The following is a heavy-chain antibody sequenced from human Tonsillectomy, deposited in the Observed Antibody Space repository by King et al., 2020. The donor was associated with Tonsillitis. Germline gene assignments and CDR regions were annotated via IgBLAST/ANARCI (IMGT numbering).Heavy chain of an antibody. J-gene: IGHJ4*02. CDR1: GFTFSGSA. V-gene: IGHV3-73*02. CDR2: FRSKANSFAT. D-gene: IGHD3-16*01. CDR3: TKGGGALLGH. Sequence: VQLVESGGGLVQPGGSQKLSCAASGFTFSGSAMHGVRQASGKGLEWVGRFRSKANSFATTYAASVKGRFTFYRDDSKSTVYLQMNSLKTEDTAVYYCTKGGGALLGHWGQGTLVTVSS.